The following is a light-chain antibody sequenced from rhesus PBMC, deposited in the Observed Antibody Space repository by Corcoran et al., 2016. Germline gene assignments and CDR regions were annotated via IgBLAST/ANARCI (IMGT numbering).Light chain of an antibody. V-gene: IGKV1-37*01. Sequence: DIQMTQSPSSLSTSVGDRVTITCRASQGISSYLAWYQQKPGKAPKPLIYYASNLESGVPSRFGGSGSGTEFTLTISSLQPEDFATYSCQQYNSDPPTFGGGTKVEIK. J-gene: IGKJ4*01. CDR3: QQYNSDPPT. CDR2: YAS. CDR1: QGISSY.